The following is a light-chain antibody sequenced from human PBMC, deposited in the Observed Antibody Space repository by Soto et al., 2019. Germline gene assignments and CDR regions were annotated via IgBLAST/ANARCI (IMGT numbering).Light chain of an antibody. CDR2: QTS. CDR3: QQSNTYST. J-gene: IGKJ1*01. V-gene: IGKV1-5*03. CDR1: QSINSW. Sequence: DIQMTHFPSILSASVGDRVTITCRASQSINSWLAWYQQKPGRAPNLLIYQTSNLESGVPSRFSGSGSGTEFTLTISSLQPDDFATYYCQQSNTYSTFGQGTTVEIK.